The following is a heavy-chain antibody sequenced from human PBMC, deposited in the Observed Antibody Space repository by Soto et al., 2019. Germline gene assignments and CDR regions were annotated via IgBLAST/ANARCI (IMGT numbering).Heavy chain of an antibody. Sequence: QDQLVQSGAEVKKPGASVKVSCKASGYTFTSYGISWVRQAPGQGLEWMGWISAYNGNTNYAQKLQGRVTKTTDTPKSTAYMELRSLISDDTAVYYYARVSWPWYFVLWGRRTLITVSS. CDR2: ISAYNGNT. V-gene: IGHV1-18*04. J-gene: IGHJ2*01. CDR3: ARVSWPWYFVL. CDR1: GYTFTSYG.